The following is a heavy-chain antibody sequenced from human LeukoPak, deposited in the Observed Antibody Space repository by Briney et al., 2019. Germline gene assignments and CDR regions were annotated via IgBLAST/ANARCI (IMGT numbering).Heavy chain of an antibody. CDR2: IYTSGST. V-gene: IGHV4-4*07. J-gene: IGHJ5*02. CDR3: ARELKPGMPAPYNWFDP. Sequence: SETLSLTCTVSGGSISSYYWSWLRQPAGKGLEWIGRIYTSGSTNYNPSLKSRVTMSVDTSKNQFSLKLSSVTAADTAVYYCARELKPGMPAPYNWFDPRGQGTLVTVSS. CDR1: GGSISSYY. D-gene: IGHD2-2*01.